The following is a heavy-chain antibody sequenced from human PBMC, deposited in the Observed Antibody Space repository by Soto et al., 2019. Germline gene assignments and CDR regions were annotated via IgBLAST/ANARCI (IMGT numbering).Heavy chain of an antibody. J-gene: IGHJ3*02. CDR3: ARAFPFRHAFDI. Sequence: GGSLRLSCAASGFTFSSYDMHWVRQATGKGLEWVSAIGTAGDTYYPGSVKGRFTISRENAKNSLYLQMNSLRAGDTAVYYCARAFPFRHAFDIWGQGTMVTVSS. CDR1: GFTFSSYD. D-gene: IGHD3-10*01. V-gene: IGHV3-13*01. CDR2: IGTAGDT.